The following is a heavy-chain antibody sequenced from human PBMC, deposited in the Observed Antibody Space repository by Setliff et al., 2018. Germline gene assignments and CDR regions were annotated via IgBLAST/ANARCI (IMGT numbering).Heavy chain of an antibody. CDR1: GGSFSGYY. CDR2: INRRGTT. CDR3: ARGPRFDYESPTYRRRFDP. J-gene: IGHJ5*02. D-gene: IGHD3-22*01. V-gene: IGHV4-34*01. Sequence: KPSETLSLTCAVYGGSFSGYYWNWIRQAPGKGLEWIGEINRRGTTSYTPSLKGRVTISVDTSKNLFSLKLSSVTAADTAVYFCARGPRFDYESPTYRRRFDPWGQGTAVTVSS.